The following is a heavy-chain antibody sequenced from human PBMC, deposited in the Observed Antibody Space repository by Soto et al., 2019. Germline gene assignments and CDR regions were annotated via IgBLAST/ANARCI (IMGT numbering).Heavy chain of an antibody. CDR3: ARDYGDYPGHFDY. D-gene: IGHD4-17*01. V-gene: IGHV4-59*08. CDR1: GGSISSYY. Sequence: SETLSLTCTVSGGSISSYYWSWIRQPPGKGLEWIGYIYYSGSTNYNPSLKSRVTISVDTSKNQFSLKLSSVTAADTAVYYCARDYGDYPGHFDYWGQGTLVTVSS. J-gene: IGHJ4*02. CDR2: IYYSGST.